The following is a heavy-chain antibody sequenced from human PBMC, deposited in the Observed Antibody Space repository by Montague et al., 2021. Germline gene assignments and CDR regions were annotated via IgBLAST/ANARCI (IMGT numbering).Heavy chain of an antibody. D-gene: IGHD3-22*01. J-gene: IGHJ2*01. Sequence: KYNPFLARRVTISLDTSKTQLSLRLSSVTAADAAVYYCARIVVVTYSDLDLWGRGTLVTVSA. V-gene: IGHV4-4*09. CDR3: ARIVVVTYSDLDL.